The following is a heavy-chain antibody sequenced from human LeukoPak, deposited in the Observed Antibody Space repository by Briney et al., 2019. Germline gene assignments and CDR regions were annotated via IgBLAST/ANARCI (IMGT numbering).Heavy chain of an antibody. Sequence: SETLSLTCAVYGASLNNYYWAWIRQSPVKGLEWIGEIDHVGRSRYNPSLKSRLTISVDTSKNQFSLRLSSVTAADTALYFCARPVYCSVTTCTGPLHIWGQGTMVTVSS. CDR1: GASLNNYY. V-gene: IGHV4-34*01. J-gene: IGHJ3*02. D-gene: IGHD2-15*01. CDR3: ARPVYCSVTTCTGPLHI. CDR2: IDHVGRS.